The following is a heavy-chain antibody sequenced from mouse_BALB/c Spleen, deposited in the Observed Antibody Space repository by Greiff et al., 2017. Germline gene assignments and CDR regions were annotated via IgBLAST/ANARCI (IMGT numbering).Heavy chain of an antibody. V-gene: IGHV5-15*02. CDR1: GFTFSDYG. D-gene: IGHD2-14*01. Sequence: DVMLVESGGGLVQPGGSRKLSCAASGFTFSDYGMAWVRQAPGKGPEWVAFISNLAYSIYYADTVTGRFTISRENAKNTLYLEMSSLRSEDTAMYYCARDNYRYDGGYFDVWGAGTTVTVSS. CDR2: ISNLAYSI. CDR3: ARDNYRYDGGYFDV. J-gene: IGHJ1*01.